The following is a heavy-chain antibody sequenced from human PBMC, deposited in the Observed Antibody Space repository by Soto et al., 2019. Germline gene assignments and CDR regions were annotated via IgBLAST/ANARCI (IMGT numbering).Heavy chain of an antibody. D-gene: IGHD6-6*01. CDR3: ARMGPEYSSSYYYYGMDV. CDR2: IDPSDSYT. V-gene: IGHV5-10-1*01. Sequence: GESLKSSCKGSGYSFTSYWISWVRQMPGKGLEWMGRIDPSDSYTNYSPSFQGHVTISADKSISTAYLQWSSLKASDTAMYYCARMGPEYSSSYYYYGMDVWGQGTTVTLSS. CDR1: GYSFTSYW. J-gene: IGHJ6*02.